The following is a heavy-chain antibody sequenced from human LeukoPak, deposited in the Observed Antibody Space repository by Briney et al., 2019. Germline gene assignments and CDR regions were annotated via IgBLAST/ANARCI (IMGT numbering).Heavy chain of an antibody. CDR2: ISDSGGST. D-gene: IGHD3-22*01. CDR3: AKRGVVIRVILVGFHKEAYYFDS. J-gene: IGHJ4*02. Sequence: GGSLRLSCAVSGITLSNYGMSWVRQAPGKGLEWVAGISDSGGSTNYADSVKGRFTISRDNPKNTLYLQMNSLRAKDTVVYFCAKRGVVIRVILVGFHKEAYYFDSWGQGALVTVSS. V-gene: IGHV3-23*01. CDR1: GITLSNYG.